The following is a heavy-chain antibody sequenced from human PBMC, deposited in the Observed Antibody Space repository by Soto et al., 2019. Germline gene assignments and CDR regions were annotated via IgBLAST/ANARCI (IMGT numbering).Heavy chain of an antibody. J-gene: IGHJ4*02. CDR2: IIPIFGTA. CDR3: ARDLGQQLVDY. V-gene: IGHV1-69*13. CDR1: GGTFSSYA. D-gene: IGHD6-13*01. Sequence: SVKXSCKASGGTFSSYAISWVRQAPGQGLEWMGGIIPIFGTANYAQKFQGRVTITADESTSTAYMELRSLRSDDTAVYYCARDLGQQLVDYWGQGTLVTVSS.